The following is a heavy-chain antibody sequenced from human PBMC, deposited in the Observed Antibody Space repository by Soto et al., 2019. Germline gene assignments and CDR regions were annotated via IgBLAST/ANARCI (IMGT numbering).Heavy chain of an antibody. Sequence: QVQLVQSGAEVKKPGSSVKVSCKASGGTFSSYAISWVRQAPGQGLEWMGGIIPIFGTANYAQKFQGRVTITADESTSTAYMXXXXXXXXXXXXXXXXXXXXXXXXXLQSYYFDYWGQGTLVTVSS. J-gene: IGHJ4*02. D-gene: IGHD4-4*01. CDR3: XXXXXXXXXXLQSYYFDY. V-gene: IGHV1-69*01. CDR1: GGTFSSYA. CDR2: IIPIFGTA.